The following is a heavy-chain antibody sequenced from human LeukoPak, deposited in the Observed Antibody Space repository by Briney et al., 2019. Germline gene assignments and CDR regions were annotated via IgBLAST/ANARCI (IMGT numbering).Heavy chain of an antibody. J-gene: IGHJ4*02. V-gene: IGHV4-59*01. CDR3: ARGYNYGAHYWFDY. D-gene: IGHD5-18*01. CDR1: DGSIDIYY. Sequence: SETLSLTCTVSDGSIDIYYWSWIRQAPGKGLEWIGYIYNSGSTNYNPSLRRRVTISMDTSKIQFSLRLTSVTAADTAMYYCARGYNYGAHYWFDYWGQGTLVTVSS. CDR2: IYNSGST.